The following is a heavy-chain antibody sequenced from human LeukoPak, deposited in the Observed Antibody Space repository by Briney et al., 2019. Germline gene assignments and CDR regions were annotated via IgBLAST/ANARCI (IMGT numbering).Heavy chain of an antibody. J-gene: IGHJ4*02. Sequence: SETLSLTCTVSGASVSSSAYYWGWIRQPPGEGLEWIGNIYYSGSTYYNESLESRVTISIDTSKNQFSLKLNSVTAADTAMYYCAKSGGYGLIDYWGQGTLVTVSS. CDR1: GASVSSSAYY. V-gene: IGHV4-39*01. CDR2: IYYSGST. CDR3: AKSGGYGLIDY. D-gene: IGHD1-26*01.